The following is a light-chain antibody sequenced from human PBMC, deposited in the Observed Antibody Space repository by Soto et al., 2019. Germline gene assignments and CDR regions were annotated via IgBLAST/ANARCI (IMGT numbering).Light chain of an antibody. Sequence: EIVLTQSPGTLSLSPGERATLSCRASQSVSSSYLAWYQQKPGQAPSLLIYDASSRATGIPHRFIGSGSGKDFTLTISRLEPEDFAVYYCQQYGSSPYTFGQGTKLEIK. CDR3: QQYGSSPYT. V-gene: IGKV3-20*01. CDR2: DAS. J-gene: IGKJ2*01. CDR1: QSVSSSY.